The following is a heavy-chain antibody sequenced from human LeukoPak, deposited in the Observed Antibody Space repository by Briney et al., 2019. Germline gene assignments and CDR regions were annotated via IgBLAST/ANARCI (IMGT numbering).Heavy chain of an antibody. CDR1: GFTFSSYG. V-gene: IGHV3-30*03. CDR3: ARLGGSYYTY. J-gene: IGHJ4*02. D-gene: IGHD1-26*01. CDR2: ISYDGSNK. Sequence: GGSLRLSCAASGFTFSSYGMHWVRQAPGKGLEWVAVISYDGSNKYYADSVKGRFTISRDNSKNTLYLQMNSLRAEDTAVYYCARLGGSYYTYWGQGTLVTVSS.